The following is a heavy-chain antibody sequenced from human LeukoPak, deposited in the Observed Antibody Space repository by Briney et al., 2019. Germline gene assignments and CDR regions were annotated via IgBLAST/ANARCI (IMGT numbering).Heavy chain of an antibody. Sequence: SVKVSCKASGGTFSSYAISWVGQAPGKGLEWMGGIIPIFGTANYAQKFQGRVTITTDESTSTAYMELSSLRSEDTAVYYCATGGNWNYASYYFDYWGQGTLVTVSS. CDR2: IIPIFGTA. CDR1: GGTFSSYA. D-gene: IGHD1-7*01. V-gene: IGHV1-69*05. CDR3: ATGGNWNYASYYFDY. J-gene: IGHJ4*02.